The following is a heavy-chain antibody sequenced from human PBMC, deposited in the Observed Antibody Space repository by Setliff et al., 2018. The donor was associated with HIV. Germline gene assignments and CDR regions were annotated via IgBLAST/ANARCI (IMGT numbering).Heavy chain of an antibody. CDR3: ARDLGLGNSYGRTDY. CDR1: GFTFSSYW. V-gene: IGHV3-74*01. J-gene: IGHJ4*02. Sequence: GGSLRLSCAASGFTFSSYWMHWVRQAPGKGLAWVSRINGDGSSASYADSVKGRFTIFRDNARNTLYLQMNSLKAEDTAVYYCARDLGLGNSYGRTDYWGQGTLVTVSS. D-gene: IGHD5-18*01. CDR2: INGDGSSA.